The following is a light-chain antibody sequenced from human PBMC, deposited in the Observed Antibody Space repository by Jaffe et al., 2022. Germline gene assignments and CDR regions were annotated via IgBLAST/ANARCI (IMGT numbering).Light chain of an antibody. CDR1: QSVGSNY. J-gene: IGKJ5*01. CDR3: QQYGSSLFT. V-gene: IGKV3-20*01. CDR2: GAS. Sequence: EIMLTQSPGTLSLSPGHRATLSCRASQSVGSNYLAWYQQKPGQAPRLLIYGASSRATGIPDRFSGSGSGTDFTLTISRLEPEDFAVYYCQQYGSSLFTFGQGTRLEIK.